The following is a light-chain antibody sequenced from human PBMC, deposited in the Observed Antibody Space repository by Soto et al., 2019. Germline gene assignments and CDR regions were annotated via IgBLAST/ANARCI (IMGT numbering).Light chain of an antibody. CDR3: QQYSLYPWT. J-gene: IGKJ1*01. Sequence: DIQMTQSPSTLSASVGDRVTITCRASQRVSTWLAWYQQKPGKAPKALIYNVSSLESGVPSRFGGSGSGTAFTLTFSSLQAEDFATYYCQQYSLYPWTLGQGTKVEIK. CDR1: QRVSTW. CDR2: NVS. V-gene: IGKV1-5*01.